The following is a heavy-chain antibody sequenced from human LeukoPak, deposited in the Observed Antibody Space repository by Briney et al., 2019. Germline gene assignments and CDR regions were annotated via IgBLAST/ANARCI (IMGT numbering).Heavy chain of an antibody. J-gene: IGHJ4*02. Sequence: KPSETLSLTCAVYGGSFSGYYWSWIRQPPGKGLEWLGEIIHSGNTNYNPSLKSRVTISVDTSKNQFSLKLSSVTAADTAVYYCARRNFVVPAAAPGSGAIDYWGQGTLVTVSS. V-gene: IGHV4-34*12. CDR1: GGSFSGYY. CDR2: IIHSGNT. CDR3: ARRNFVVPAAAPGSGAIDY. D-gene: IGHD2-2*01.